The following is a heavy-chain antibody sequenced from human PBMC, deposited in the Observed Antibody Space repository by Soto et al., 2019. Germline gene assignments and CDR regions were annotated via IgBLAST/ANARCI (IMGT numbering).Heavy chain of an antibody. CDR2: ISGSGFNT. CDR1: GFTFDNYA. J-gene: IGHJ4*02. V-gene: IGHV3-23*01. D-gene: IGHD3-22*01. CDR3: AKDEGLIVGTVDY. Sequence: EVQLLESGGGLVQPGGSLRLSCAASGFTFDNYAMSWVHQAPGKGLEWVSAISGSGFNTYYADSLKGRFTISRDNSKNTLYLQMNSLRAEDTAIYYCAKDEGLIVGTVDYWGQGTLVTVSS.